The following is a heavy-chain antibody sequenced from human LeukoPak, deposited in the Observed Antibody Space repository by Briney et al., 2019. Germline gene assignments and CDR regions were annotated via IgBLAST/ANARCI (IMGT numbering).Heavy chain of an antibody. CDR3: ARGMYSSPFDY. CDR2: IYYSGST. J-gene: IGHJ4*02. D-gene: IGHD6-13*01. V-gene: IGHV4-59*01. Sequence: SETLSLTCTVSGGSTSSYYWSWIRQPPGKGLEWIGYIYYSGSTNYNPSLKSRVTISVDTSKNQFSLKLSSVTAADTAVYYCARGMYSSPFDYWGQGTLVTVSS. CDR1: GGSTSSYY.